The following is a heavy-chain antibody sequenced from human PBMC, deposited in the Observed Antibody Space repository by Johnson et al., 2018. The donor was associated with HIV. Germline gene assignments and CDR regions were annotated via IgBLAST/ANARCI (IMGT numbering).Heavy chain of an antibody. D-gene: IGHD1-26*01. CDR3: AKGVGATTNDAFDI. V-gene: IGHV3-11*01. J-gene: IGHJ3*02. Sequence: QMLLVESGGGLVNPGGSLRLSCAASGFSFSDYYMSWIRQAPGKGLEWVSYITSSGSIGYADSVKGRFTISRDNAKNSLYLQMNSLRAEDTALYYCAKGVGATTNDAFDIWGQGTMVTVSS. CDR1: GFSFSDYY. CDR2: ITSSGSI.